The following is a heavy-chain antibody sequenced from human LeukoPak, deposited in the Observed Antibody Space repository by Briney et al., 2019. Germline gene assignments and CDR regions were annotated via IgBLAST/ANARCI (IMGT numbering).Heavy chain of an antibody. Sequence: PSQTLSLTCTVSGGSISSGGYYWSWIRQHPGKGLEWIGCIYYSGSTYYNPSLKSRVTISVDTSKNQFSLKLSSVTAADTAVYYCARLSNYYDSSGYYWYYYYYGMDVWGQGTTVTVSS. CDR3: ARLSNYYDSSGYYWYYYYYGMDV. D-gene: IGHD3-22*01. J-gene: IGHJ6*02. V-gene: IGHV4-31*03. CDR2: IYYSGST. CDR1: GGSISSGGYY.